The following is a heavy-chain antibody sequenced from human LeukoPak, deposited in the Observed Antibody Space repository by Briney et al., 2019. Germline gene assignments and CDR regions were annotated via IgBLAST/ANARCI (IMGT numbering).Heavy chain of an antibody. CDR2: ISAYNGNT. CDR3: ARVFANLWEGDHDY. J-gene: IGHJ4*02. V-gene: IGHV1-18*01. CDR1: GYTFTSYG. Sequence: ASVKVSCKASGYTFTSYGISWVRQAPGQGLEWMGWISAYNGNTNYAQKLQGRVTMTTDTSTSTAYMELRSLRSDDTAVYYCARVFANLWEGDHDYWGQGTLVTVSS. D-gene: IGHD1-26*01.